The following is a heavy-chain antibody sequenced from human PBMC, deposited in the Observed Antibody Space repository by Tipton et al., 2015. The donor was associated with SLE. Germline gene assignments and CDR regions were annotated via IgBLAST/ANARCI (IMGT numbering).Heavy chain of an antibody. CDR3: ARSYYDFWSASVRGYFDY. V-gene: IGHV4-59*01. CDR2: IYYSGGT. CDR1: GGSISNYY. Sequence: TLSLTCTVSGGSISNYYWTWIRQPPGKGLEWIGYIYYSGGTNYNPSLKSRVTIPVDTSKNQFSLKLNSVTAADTAVYYCARSYYDFWSASVRGYFDYWGQGTLVTVSS. D-gene: IGHD3-3*01. J-gene: IGHJ4*02.